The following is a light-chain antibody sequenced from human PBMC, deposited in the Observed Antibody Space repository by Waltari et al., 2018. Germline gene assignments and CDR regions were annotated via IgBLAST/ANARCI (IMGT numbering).Light chain of an antibody. CDR1: HSVSSN. CDR2: GAS. V-gene: IGKV3-15*01. Sequence: EIVMTQSPATLSVSPGERATLSCRASHSVSSNLAWYQQKPGQAPSLLIYGASTRATGIAARCSGSGSGTDFTLTISSLQSEDFALYYCQQYNKWPPWAFGQGTKVEIK. CDR3: QQYNKWPPWA. J-gene: IGKJ1*01.